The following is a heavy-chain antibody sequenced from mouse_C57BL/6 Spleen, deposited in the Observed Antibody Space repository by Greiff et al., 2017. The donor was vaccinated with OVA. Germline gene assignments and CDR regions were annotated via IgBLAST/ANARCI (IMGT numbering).Heavy chain of an antibody. D-gene: IGHD4-1*01. CDR3: ARSNWDLYFDY. CDR2: INPNNGGT. V-gene: IGHV1-18*01. J-gene: IGHJ2*01. CDR1: GYTFTDYN. Sequence: EVQLQESGPELVKPGASVKIPCKASGYTFTDYNMDWVKQSPGKSLEWIGDINPNNGGTIYNQKFKGKATLTVDKSSSTAYMELRSLTSEDTAVYYCARSNWDLYFDYWGQGTTLTVSS.